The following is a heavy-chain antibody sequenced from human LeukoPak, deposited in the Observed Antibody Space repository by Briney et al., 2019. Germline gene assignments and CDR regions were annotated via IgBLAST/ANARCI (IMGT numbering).Heavy chain of an antibody. CDR1: GYTFTSYD. CDR2: MNPNSGNT. Sequence: ASVKVSCKASGYTFTSYDINWVRQATGQGLEWMGWMNPNSGNTGYAQKFQGRVTITRNPSISTAYMELSSLRSEDTAVYYCARGRTRSSTSCLGYWGQGTLVTVSS. V-gene: IGHV1-8*03. CDR3: ARGRTRSSTSCLGY. D-gene: IGHD2-2*01. J-gene: IGHJ4*02.